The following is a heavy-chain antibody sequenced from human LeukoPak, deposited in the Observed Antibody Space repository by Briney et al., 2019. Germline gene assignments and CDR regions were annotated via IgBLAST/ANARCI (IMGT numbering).Heavy chain of an antibody. Sequence: PSGTLSLTCTVSGGSISSYYWSWVRQPPGKGLEWVGNIYYSGSTNYNPSLKSRVTISVDKSKNQFSLKLSSVTAADTAVYYCARRKVGARNWFDPWGQGTLVTVSS. CDR2: IYYSGST. J-gene: IGHJ5*02. V-gene: IGHV4-59*01. CDR1: GGSISSYY. D-gene: IGHD1-26*01. CDR3: ARRKVGARNWFDP.